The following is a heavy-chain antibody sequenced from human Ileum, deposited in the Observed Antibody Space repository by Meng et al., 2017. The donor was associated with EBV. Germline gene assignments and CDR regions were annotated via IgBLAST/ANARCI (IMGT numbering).Heavy chain of an antibody. CDR3: VRGGTYYLSY. J-gene: IGHJ4*02. CDR2: MYPTGPT. CDR1: CGSISSDDW. V-gene: IGHV4-4*02. Sequence: QVQVQASCPGLATLSEPVSLTCASSCGSISSDDWWSLVRQSPEKGRGWVGEMYPTGPTYYTPSLKGRVSISIAKSKNQLSLKLNSVTAADTAVYYCVRGGTYYLSYWGQGSLVTVSS. D-gene: IGHD1-26*01.